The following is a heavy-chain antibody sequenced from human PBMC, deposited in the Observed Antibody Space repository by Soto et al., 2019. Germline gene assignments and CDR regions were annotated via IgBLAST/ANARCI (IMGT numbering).Heavy chain of an antibody. J-gene: IGHJ6*02. V-gene: IGHV4-34*01. CDR1: GGSFSGYY. D-gene: IGHD5-18*01. CDR2: IHHSGST. Sequence: SETLSLTCAVYGGSFSGYYWSWIRQPPGKGLEWIGEIHHSGSTNYNPSLKSRVTISVDTSKNQFSLKLSSVTAADTAVYYCARGWIQGDYYYGMDVWGQGTTVTVSS. CDR3: ARGWIQGDYYYGMDV.